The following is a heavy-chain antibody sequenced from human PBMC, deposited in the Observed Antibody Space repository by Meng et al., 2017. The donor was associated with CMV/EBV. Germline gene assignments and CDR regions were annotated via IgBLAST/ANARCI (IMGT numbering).Heavy chain of an antibody. J-gene: IGHJ6*02. Sequence: SETLSLTCTVSGGSISSYYWSWIRQPPGKGLEWIGYIYYSGSTNYNPSLKSRVTISVDTSKNQFSLKLSSVTAADTAVYYCARVLRSGYYYYGMDVWGQGTTVTVSS. D-gene: IGHD3-3*01. CDR1: GGSISSYY. CDR3: ARVLRSGYYYYGMDV. V-gene: IGHV4-59*01. CDR2: IYYSGST.